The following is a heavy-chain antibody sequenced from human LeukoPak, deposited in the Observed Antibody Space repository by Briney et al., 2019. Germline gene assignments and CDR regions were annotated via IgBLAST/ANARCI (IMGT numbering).Heavy chain of an antibody. CDR2: ISYDGSNK. J-gene: IGHJ4*02. Sequence: GGSLRLSCAASGFTFSSYAMHWVRQAPGKGLEWVAVISYDGSNKYYADSVKGRFTISRDNSKNTLYLQMNSLRAEDTAVYYCARDPLPDAYSGSYYDMGGTFDYWGQGTLVTVSS. D-gene: IGHD1-26*01. CDR1: GFTFSSYA. CDR3: ARDPLPDAYSGSYYDMGGTFDY. V-gene: IGHV3-30-3*01.